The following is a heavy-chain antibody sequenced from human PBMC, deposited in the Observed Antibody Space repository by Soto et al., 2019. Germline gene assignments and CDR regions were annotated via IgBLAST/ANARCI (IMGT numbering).Heavy chain of an antibody. V-gene: IGHV1-3*01. Sequence: ASVKVSCKASGYTFTSYAMHWVRQAPGQRLEWMGWINAGNGNTKYSQKFQGRVTITRDTSASTAYMELSSLRSEDTAVYYCATTAGDIVVVPAAIYYGMDVWGQGTTVTVSS. CDR3: ATTAGDIVVVPAAIYYGMDV. J-gene: IGHJ6*02. CDR1: GYTFTSYA. D-gene: IGHD2-2*01. CDR2: INAGNGNT.